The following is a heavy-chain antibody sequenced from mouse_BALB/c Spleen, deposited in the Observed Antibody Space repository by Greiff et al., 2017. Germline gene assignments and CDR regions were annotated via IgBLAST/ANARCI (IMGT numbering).Heavy chain of an antibody. J-gene: IGHJ4*01. CDR1: GFTFSSYA. CDR2: ISSGGSCT. Sequence: EVQRVESGGGLVKPGGSLKLSCAASGFTFSSYAMSWVRQTPEKRLEWVATISSGGSCTYYPDSVKGRFTISRDNAKNTLYLQMSSLRSEDTAMYYCARHDGVRSGAMDYWGQGTSVTVSS. CDR3: ARHDGVRSGAMDY. V-gene: IGHV5-9-3*01. D-gene: IGHD1-1*01.